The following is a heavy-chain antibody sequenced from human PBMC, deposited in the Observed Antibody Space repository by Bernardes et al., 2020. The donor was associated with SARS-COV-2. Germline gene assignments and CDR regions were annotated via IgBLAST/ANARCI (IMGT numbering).Heavy chain of an antibody. J-gene: IGHJ6*02. CDR3: ARGANYAMGV. CDR1: GDSVSSNSAV. V-gene: IGHV6-1*01. Sequence: SQTLPLTCAISGDSVSSNSAVWHWISQSPSRGLEWLGRTSYRSKWNYDYAVSVKSRITISPDTSKNQFSLELTSVTPDDTAVYYCARGANYAMGVWGQGTTVTVSS. CDR2: TSYRSKWNY.